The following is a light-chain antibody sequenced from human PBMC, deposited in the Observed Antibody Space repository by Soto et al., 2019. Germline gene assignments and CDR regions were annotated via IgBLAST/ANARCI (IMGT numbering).Light chain of an antibody. V-gene: IGKV1-6*01. CDR3: LQDYNYPYT. CDR2: VAS. Sequence: AIQMTQSPSSLSASVGDRVTITCRASQGIRSDLGWYQQKPGKAPKFLIYVASSLQSSVPSRFSGSGSGTDFTLTISSLQPEAFATYYCLQDYNYPYTFGQGTKLEVK. J-gene: IGKJ2*01. CDR1: QGIRSD.